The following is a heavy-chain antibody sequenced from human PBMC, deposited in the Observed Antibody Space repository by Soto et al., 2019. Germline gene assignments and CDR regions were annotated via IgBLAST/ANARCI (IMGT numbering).Heavy chain of an antibody. V-gene: IGHV3-23*01. CDR1: EFTFSSYS. Sequence: GGSLRLSCAASEFTFSSYSMSWVRQAPGERLEWLSSISGSGGSIYYADSVKDRFTISRDNSKNTLYLQMNSLRAEDTALYYCAKGARSSSFDSWGQGTLVTVSS. CDR3: AKGARSSSFDS. J-gene: IGHJ4*02. D-gene: IGHD6-6*01. CDR2: ISGSGGSI.